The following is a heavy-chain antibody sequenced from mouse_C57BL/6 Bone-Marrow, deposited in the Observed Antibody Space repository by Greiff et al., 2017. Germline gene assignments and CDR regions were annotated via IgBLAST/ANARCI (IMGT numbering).Heavy chain of an antibody. CDR2: ISNGGGST. D-gene: IGHD2-4*01. CDR3: AREDMITTRDYYAMDY. Sequence: GGGLVQPGGSLKLSCAASGFTFSDYYMYWVRQTPEKRLEWVAYISNGGGSTYYPDTVKGRFTISRDNAKNTLYLQMSRLKSEDTAMYYCAREDMITTRDYYAMDYWGQGTSVTVSS. J-gene: IGHJ4*01. CDR1: GFTFSDYY. V-gene: IGHV5-12*01.